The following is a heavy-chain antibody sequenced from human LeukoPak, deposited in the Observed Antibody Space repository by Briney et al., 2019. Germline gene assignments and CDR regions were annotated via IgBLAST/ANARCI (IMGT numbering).Heavy chain of an antibody. CDR2: ISSSSSTI. Sequence: GGPLRLSCAASGFTFSSYSMNWVRQAPGKGLEWVSYISSSSSTIYYADSVKGRFTISRDNAKNSLYLQMNSLRAEDTAVYYCARDVEGRDGYNYDYYYYMDVWGKGTTVTVSS. CDR3: ARDVEGRDGYNYDYYYYMDV. D-gene: IGHD5-24*01. J-gene: IGHJ6*03. CDR1: GFTFSSYS. V-gene: IGHV3-48*01.